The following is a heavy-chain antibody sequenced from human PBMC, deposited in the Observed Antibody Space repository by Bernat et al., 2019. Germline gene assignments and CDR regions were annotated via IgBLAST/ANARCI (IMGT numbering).Heavy chain of an antibody. V-gene: IGHV3-9*01. CDR1: GFTFDDYA. D-gene: IGHD3-22*01. Sequence: EVQLVESGGGLVQPGRSLRLSCAASGFTFDDYAMHWVRQAPGNGLEWVSGISWNSGSIGYADSVKGRFTISRDNAKNSLYLQMNSLRAEDTAVYYCARDRKDSSGYYPSGSLDYWGQGTLVTVSS. CDR3: ARDRKDSSGYYPSGSLDY. J-gene: IGHJ4*02. CDR2: ISWNSGSI.